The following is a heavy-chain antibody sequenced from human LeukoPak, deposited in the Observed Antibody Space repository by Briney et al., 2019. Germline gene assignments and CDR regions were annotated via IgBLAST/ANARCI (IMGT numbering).Heavy chain of an antibody. V-gene: IGHV3-30-3*01. D-gene: IGHD4-17*01. CDR2: ISYDGSNK. CDR3: ARDRSYGDSADWFDP. Sequence: GGSLKLSCAASGFAFSSYTMHWVRQAPGKGLEWVAVISYDGSNKYYADSVKGRFTISRDNSKNTLYLQMNSLRAEDTAVYYCARDRSYGDSADWFDPWGQGTLVTVSS. J-gene: IGHJ5*02. CDR1: GFAFSSYT.